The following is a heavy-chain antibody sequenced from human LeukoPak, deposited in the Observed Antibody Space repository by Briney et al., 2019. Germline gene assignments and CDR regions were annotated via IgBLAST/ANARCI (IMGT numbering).Heavy chain of an antibody. V-gene: IGHV3-66*01. CDR3: ARDSYGGIDC. J-gene: IGHJ4*02. D-gene: IGHD4-23*01. CDR1: GFTVSNNY. CDR2: LYSDGAT. Sequence: GGSLRLSCAASGFTVSNNYMSWVRQAPGKGLEWVSVLYSDGATYYTDSVKGRFTISRDNSKNTLYLQMNNLRGEDTAMYYCARDSYGGIDCWGQGTLVSVSS.